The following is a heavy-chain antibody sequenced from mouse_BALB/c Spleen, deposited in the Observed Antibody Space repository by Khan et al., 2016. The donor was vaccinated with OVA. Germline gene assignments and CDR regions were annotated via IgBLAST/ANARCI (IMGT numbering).Heavy chain of an antibody. V-gene: IGHV5-15*02. CDR3: AGRGKSGFTD. J-gene: IGHJ3*01. CDR2: ISSLAYNF. CDR1: GFTFSDYG. Sequence: EVELVESGGGLVQPGGSRKLSCAASGFTFSDYGMAWIRQGPGKGLEWIRFISSLAYNFYYADTVTGRFITSREYAKNTLYLVMNSLRSEDTAIYYCAGRGKSGFTDWGQGTMDTVTA. D-gene: IGHD6-1*01.